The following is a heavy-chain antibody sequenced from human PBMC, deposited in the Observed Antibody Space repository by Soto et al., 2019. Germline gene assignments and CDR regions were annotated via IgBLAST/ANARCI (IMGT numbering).Heavy chain of an antibody. CDR1: GGTFSSYA. CDR2: ILPIFGTA. Sequence: ASVKVSCKASGGTFSSYAISWVRQAPGQGLEWMGGILPIFGTANYAQKFQGRVTITADESTSTAYMKLSSLRSEDTAVYYCARDKNGYYYDSSGYYMDYWGQGTLVTVSS. D-gene: IGHD3-22*01. J-gene: IGHJ4*02. V-gene: IGHV1-69*13. CDR3: ARDKNGYYYDSSGYYMDY.